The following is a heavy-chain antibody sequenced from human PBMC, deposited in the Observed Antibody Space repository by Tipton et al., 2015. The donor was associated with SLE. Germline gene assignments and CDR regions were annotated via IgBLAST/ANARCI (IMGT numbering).Heavy chain of an antibody. V-gene: IGHV4-39*07. D-gene: IGHD2-2*02. CDR3: ARDRDIVLKPVPIPPAFDI. CDR1: GGSISDSSHY. Sequence: TLSLTCTVSGGSISDSSHYWVWIRQSPGKGLEWVGSIYHSGSTYYNPSLKSRVTVSADTSKNQFSLKLSSVTAADTAVYYCARDRDIVLKPVPIPPAFDIWGQGTMVTVSS. CDR2: IYHSGST. J-gene: IGHJ3*02.